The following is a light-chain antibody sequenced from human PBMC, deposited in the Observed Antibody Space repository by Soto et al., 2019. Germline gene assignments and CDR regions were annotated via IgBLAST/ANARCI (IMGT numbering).Light chain of an antibody. CDR2: KAS. J-gene: IGKJ1*01. Sequence: DIQMTQSPSTLSASVGDRVTITCRASQSIIIWLAWYQQKPGKAPNLLIYKASSLESGVPSRFSGSGSGTEFNITISSLQPDDFATYYCQPYNSYSWTFGPGTKVEIK. CDR3: QPYNSYSWT. CDR1: QSIIIW. V-gene: IGKV1-5*03.